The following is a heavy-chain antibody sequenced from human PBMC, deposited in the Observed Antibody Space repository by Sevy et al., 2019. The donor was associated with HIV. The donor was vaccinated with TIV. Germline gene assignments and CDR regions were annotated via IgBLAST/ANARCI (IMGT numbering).Heavy chain of an antibody. J-gene: IGHJ4*02. CDR3: AGDLPPSATTVAHFDY. CDR2: ISNSGTTR. V-gene: IGHV3-48*03. Sequence: GGSLRLSCAASGFTFSSYEMNWVRQAPGKGLEWVSYISNSGTTRSYSDSVRGRFTSSRDNAGNSLYLQMKSLRAEATAVYYWAGDLPPSATTVAHFDYWGQGTLVTVSS. CDR1: GFTFSSYE. D-gene: IGHD4-17*01.